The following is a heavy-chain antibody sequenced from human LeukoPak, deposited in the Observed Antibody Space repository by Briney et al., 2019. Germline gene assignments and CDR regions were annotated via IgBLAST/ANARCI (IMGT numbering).Heavy chain of an antibody. CDR1: GGIFSSYA. CDR3: ARENPTGRGLFDY. Sequence: GASVKVSCKASGGIFSSYAISWVRQAPGQGLEWMGRIIPIHGTANYAQKFQGRVTITADKSTSTAYIELSSLRSEDTAVYYCARENPTGRGLFDYWGQGTLVTVSS. CDR2: IIPIHGTA. J-gene: IGHJ4*02. V-gene: IGHV1-69*04. D-gene: IGHD4-17*01.